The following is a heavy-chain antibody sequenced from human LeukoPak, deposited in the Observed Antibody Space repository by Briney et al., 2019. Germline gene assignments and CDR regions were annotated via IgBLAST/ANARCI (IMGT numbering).Heavy chain of an antibody. J-gene: IGHJ4*02. D-gene: IGHD1-26*01. CDR3: AKDQGSGSYPIDY. CDR1: GFTFSSYG. Sequence: QPGRSLRLSCAASGFTFSSYGMHWVRQAPGKGLEWVAVIWYDGSNKYYADSVKGRFTISRDNSKNTLYLQMNSLRAEDTAVYYCAKDQGSGSYPIDYWGQGTLVTVSS. CDR2: IWYDGSNK. V-gene: IGHV3-33*06.